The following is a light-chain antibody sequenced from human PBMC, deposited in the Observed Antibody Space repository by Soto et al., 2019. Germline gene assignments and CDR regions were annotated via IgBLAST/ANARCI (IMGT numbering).Light chain of an antibody. CDR3: QQYNNWNHT. J-gene: IGKJ2*01. V-gene: IGKV3-15*01. Sequence: EIMMTQSPATLSVSPGERATLSCRASQSVSSKLAWFQQKPGQAPRLLIYGASTRATGLPARFSGTGSGAEFTLTISSLQSEDCAVYYCQQYNNWNHTFGQGNKLEIK. CDR2: GAS. CDR1: QSVSSK.